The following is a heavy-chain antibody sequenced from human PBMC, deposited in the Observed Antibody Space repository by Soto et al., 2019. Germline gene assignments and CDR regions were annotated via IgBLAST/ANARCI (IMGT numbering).Heavy chain of an antibody. Sequence: GGSLRLSCAASGFPFSSTDMTWVRKAPGKGLDWVSTIDGSGGTTYYADSVKGRFTISRDNPMNTVYLRMNSLRADDTALYYCAKISGWFNTWGQGALVTVSS. CDR1: GFPFSSTD. J-gene: IGHJ5*02. CDR2: IDGSGGTT. D-gene: IGHD3-10*01. CDR3: AKISGWFNT. V-gene: IGHV3-23*01.